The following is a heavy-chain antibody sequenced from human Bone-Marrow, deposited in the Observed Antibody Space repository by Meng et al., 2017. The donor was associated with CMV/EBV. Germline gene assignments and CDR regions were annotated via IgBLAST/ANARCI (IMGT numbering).Heavy chain of an antibody. CDR3: ARFDYALY. CDR2: IYYSGST. D-gene: IGHD4-17*01. Sequence: SGTLSLTCTVSGGSVSSGSYYWSWIRQPPGKGLEWIGYIYYSGSTNYNPSLKGRVTISVDTSKNQFSLKLRSVTAADTAVYYCARFDYALYWGQGTLVTVSS. CDR1: GGSVSSGSYY. J-gene: IGHJ4*02. V-gene: IGHV4-61*01.